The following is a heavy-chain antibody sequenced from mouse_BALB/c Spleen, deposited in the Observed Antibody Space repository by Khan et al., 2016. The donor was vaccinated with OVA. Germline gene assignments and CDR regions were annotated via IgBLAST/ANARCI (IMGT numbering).Heavy chain of an antibody. CDR3: ARDRIDY. Sequence: QVQLKQSGAEQAKPGASVKMSCKASGYNFSSTWMHWVKQRPGQGLEWIGYINPTSGYTEYNEKFKDKATLSADKSSSTAYMQLTSLTSEDTAVYYCARDRIDYWGQGTTLTFSS. CDR2: INPTSGYT. CDR1: GYNFSSTW. V-gene: IGHV1-7*01. J-gene: IGHJ2*01.